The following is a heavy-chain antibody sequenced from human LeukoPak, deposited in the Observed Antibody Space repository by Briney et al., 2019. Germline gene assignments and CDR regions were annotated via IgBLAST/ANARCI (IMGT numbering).Heavy chain of an antibody. Sequence: GSLRLSCAASGFTFSDYYMSWIRQPPGKGLEWIGSIYYSGSTYYNPSLKSRVTISVDTSKNRFSLKLSSVTAADTAVYYCARLKYYYDSSGYYYSFDYWGQGTLVTVSS. CDR1: GFTFSDYY. CDR2: IYYSGST. CDR3: ARLKYYYDSSGYYYSFDY. V-gene: IGHV4-38-2*01. J-gene: IGHJ4*02. D-gene: IGHD3-22*01.